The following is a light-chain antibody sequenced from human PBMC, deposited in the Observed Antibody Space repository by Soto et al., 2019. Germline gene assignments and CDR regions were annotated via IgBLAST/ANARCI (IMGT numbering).Light chain of an antibody. CDR1: QGIRND. V-gene: IGKV1-6*01. CDR3: LQDYNYPWT. CDR2: AAS. J-gene: IGKJ1*01. Sequence: AIQMTQSPSSLSASVGDRVTITCRASQGIRNDLGWYQQKPGKAPKLLIYAASSLQSGVPSRFSGSGSGTDFSLTISSLQPEDFAAYYCLQDYNYPWTFGQGTKVEIK.